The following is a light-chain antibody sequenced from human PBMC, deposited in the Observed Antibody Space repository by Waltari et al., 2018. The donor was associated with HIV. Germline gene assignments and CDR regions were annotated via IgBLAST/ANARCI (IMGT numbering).Light chain of an antibody. CDR1: QSIRSNS. J-gene: IGKJ1*01. CDR3: QQYGSSPRT. V-gene: IGKV3-20*01. CDR2: DAS. Sequence: EIVLTQSPGTLSLSPGERATLSCRASQSIRSNSLAWYQQKPGQAPRLFISDASSRATGIPDRFSGSGSGTDFTLTISRLEPEDFAVYFCQQYGSSPRTFGQGTRVEIK.